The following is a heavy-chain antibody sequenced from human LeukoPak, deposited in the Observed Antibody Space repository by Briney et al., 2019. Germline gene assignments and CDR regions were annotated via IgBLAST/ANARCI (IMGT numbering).Heavy chain of an antibody. CDR3: ARTDDSSGYYYGGFDY. V-gene: IGHV1-69*04. CDR1: GGTFSSYA. Sequence: SVKVSCKASGGTFSSYAISWVRQAPGQGLEWMGRIIPILGIANYAQKFQGRVTITADKSTSTAYMELSSLRSEDTAVYYCARTDDSSGYYYGGFDYWGQGTLVTVSS. D-gene: IGHD3-22*01. CDR2: IIPILGIA. J-gene: IGHJ4*02.